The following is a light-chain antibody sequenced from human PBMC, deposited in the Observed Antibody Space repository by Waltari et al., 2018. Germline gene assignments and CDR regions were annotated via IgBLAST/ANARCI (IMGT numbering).Light chain of an antibody. CDR2: AAS. CDR3: QQYNNWPPMYT. V-gene: IGKV3-15*01. J-gene: IGKJ2*01. Sequence: EIVMTQSPATLSVSPGERVTLSCRASQSVSSNLAWYQQKPGQAPRVLIYAASTRATGIPARFSGSGSGTEFTLTISSLQSEDFAVYYCQQYNNWPPMYTFGQRTKLEIK. CDR1: QSVSSN.